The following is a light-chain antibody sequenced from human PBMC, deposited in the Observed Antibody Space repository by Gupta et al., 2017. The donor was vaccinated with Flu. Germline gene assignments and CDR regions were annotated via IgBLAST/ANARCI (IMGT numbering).Light chain of an antibody. Sequence: QSALTQPPSASGSPGQSVTISCTGTSSDVGAYNYVSWYQQHPGKAPKLMIYEVSKRPSGVPDRFSGSQSGTTASLTVSGLQAEDEADYYCNSYAGSNNLVVFGGGTKLTVL. J-gene: IGLJ2*01. V-gene: IGLV2-8*01. CDR2: EVS. CDR3: NSYAGSNNLVV. CDR1: SSDVGAYNY.